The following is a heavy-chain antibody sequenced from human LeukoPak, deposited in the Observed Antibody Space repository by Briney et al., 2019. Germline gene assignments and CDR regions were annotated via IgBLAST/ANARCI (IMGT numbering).Heavy chain of an antibody. D-gene: IGHD1-26*01. CDR1: GFTFSSYN. Sequence: GGSLRLSCAASGFTFSSYNMNWVRQAPGKGLEWVSSISSSSSYIYYADSVKGRFTISRDNAKNSLYLQMNSLRAEDTAVYYCARDRTGSYYGIDFYWGQGTLVTVSS. CDR2: ISSSSSYI. J-gene: IGHJ4*02. CDR3: ARDRTGSYYGIDFY. V-gene: IGHV3-21*01.